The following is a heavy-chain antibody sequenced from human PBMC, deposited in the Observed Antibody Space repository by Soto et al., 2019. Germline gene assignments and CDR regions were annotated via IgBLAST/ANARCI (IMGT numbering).Heavy chain of an antibody. D-gene: IGHD3-16*01. V-gene: IGHV3-33*01. Sequence: QVQLVESGGGVVQPGRSLRLSCAASGFTFSDYGMHWVRQAPGKGLQWVAFIWPDGGNKYYAESVKGRFIISRDNSKNSVYLQMNNVRDEDTAVYYCARDGDANSGFGKDYWGQGTLVTVSS. J-gene: IGHJ4*02. CDR2: IWPDGGNK. CDR3: ARDGDANSGFGKDY. CDR1: GFTFSDYG.